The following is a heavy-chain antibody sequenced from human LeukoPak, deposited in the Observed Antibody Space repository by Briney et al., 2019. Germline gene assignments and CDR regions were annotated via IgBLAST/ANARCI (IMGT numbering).Heavy chain of an antibody. J-gene: IGHJ4*02. CDR2: FDPEDGET. D-gene: IGHD2-2*02. Sequence: ASVKVSCKVSGYTLTELSMHWMRQAPGKGLEWMGGFDPEDGETIYAQKFQGRVTMTEDTSTDTAYMELSSLRSEDTAVYYCATATPKYPYCSSTSCYSNWGQGTLVTVSS. CDR1: GYTLTELS. CDR3: ATATPKYPYCSSTSCYSN. V-gene: IGHV1-24*01.